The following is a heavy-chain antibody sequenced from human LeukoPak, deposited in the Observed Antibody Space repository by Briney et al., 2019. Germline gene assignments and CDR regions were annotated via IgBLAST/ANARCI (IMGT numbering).Heavy chain of an antibody. CDR1: GFTFSSYW. J-gene: IGHJ4*02. V-gene: IGHV3-74*01. CDR3: ARPLYSGSYVYFDY. Sequence: PGGSLRLSCAASGFTFSSYWMHWVRQAPGKGLVWVSRINSDGSSRSYADSVKGRFTISRDNSKNTLYLQMNSLRAEDTAVYYCARPLYSGSYVYFDYWGQGTLVTVSS. CDR2: INSDGSSR. D-gene: IGHD1-26*01.